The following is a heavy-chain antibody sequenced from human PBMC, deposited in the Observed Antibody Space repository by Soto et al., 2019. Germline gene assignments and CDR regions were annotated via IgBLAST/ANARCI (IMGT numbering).Heavy chain of an antibody. V-gene: IGHV3-30*18. CDR1: GFTFSSYD. CDR3: AKDGGHCSGGRCYSSWYFDL. J-gene: IGHJ2*01. CDR2: TSYDGSNK. Sequence: QVQLVVSGGGVVQPGRSLRLSCAAYGFTFSSYDMHWVRQAPGKGLEWVAVTSYDGSNKYYADSVEGRFAISRDNSKNRLYLQMNSLRAEDTAVYYWAKDGGHCSGGRCYSSWYFDLWGRGTLVTVSS. D-gene: IGHD2-15*01.